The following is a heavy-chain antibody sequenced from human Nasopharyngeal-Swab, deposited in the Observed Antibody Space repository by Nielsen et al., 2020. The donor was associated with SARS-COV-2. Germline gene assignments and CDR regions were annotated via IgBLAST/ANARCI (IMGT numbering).Heavy chain of an antibody. CDR1: GYTFTGYY. J-gene: IGHJ2*01. D-gene: IGHD5-12*01. CDR3: ATPLVAYNWYFDL. CDR2: INPNSGGT. Sequence: ASVKVSCKASGYTFTGYYMHWVRQAPGQGLEWMGRINPNSGGTNYAQKFQGRVTMTRDTSISTAYMELSRLRSDDTAVYYCATPLVAYNWYFDLWGRGTLVTVSS. V-gene: IGHV1-2*06.